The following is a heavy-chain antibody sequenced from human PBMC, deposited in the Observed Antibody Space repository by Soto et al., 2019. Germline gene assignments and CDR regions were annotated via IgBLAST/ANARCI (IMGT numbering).Heavy chain of an antibody. J-gene: IGHJ4*02. D-gene: IGHD2-15*01. CDR2: IYYSGST. CDR3: ASLHCSGSSCYSLGAQFDY. CDR1: GGSISSSSYY. Sequence: SETLSLTCTVSGGSISSSSYYWGWIRQPPGRGLEWIGSIYYSGSTYYNPSLKSRVTISVDTSKNQFSLKLSSVTAADTAVYYCASLHCSGSSCYSLGAQFDYSGQGTLVTGSS. V-gene: IGHV4-39*01.